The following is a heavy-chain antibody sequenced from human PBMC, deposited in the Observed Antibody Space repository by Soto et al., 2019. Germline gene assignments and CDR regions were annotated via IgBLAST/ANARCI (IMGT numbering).Heavy chain of an antibody. CDR3: ARDPGDIVVVPAAIYYGMDV. Sequence: GGSLRLSCAASGFTVSSKYMTWVRQAPGKGLEWVSLIQSGGTTYYADSVKGRFTISRDNSENTLYLQMNSLRAEDTAVYYCARDPGDIVVVPAAIYYGMDVWGQGTTVTVSS. CDR2: IQSGGTT. CDR1: GFTVSSKY. V-gene: IGHV3-66*01. J-gene: IGHJ6*02. D-gene: IGHD2-2*01.